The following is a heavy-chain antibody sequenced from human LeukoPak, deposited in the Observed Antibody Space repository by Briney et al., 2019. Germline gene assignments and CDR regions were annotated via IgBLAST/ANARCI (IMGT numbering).Heavy chain of an antibody. V-gene: IGHV3-30*02. CDR2: IRYDGSNK. J-gene: IGHJ6*03. CDR1: GFTFSSYG. D-gene: IGHD6-13*01. Sequence: GGSLRLSCAASGFTFSSYGMHWVRQAPGKGLEWVAFIRYDGSNKYYADSVKGRFTISRDNSKNTLYLQMNSLRAEDTAVYYCTTVSHSSWYFYYYYCMDVWGKGTTVTVSS. CDR3: TTVSHSSWYFYYYYCMDV.